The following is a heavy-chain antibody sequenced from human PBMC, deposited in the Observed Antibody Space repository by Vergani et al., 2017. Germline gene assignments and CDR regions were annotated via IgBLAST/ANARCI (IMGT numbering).Heavy chain of an antibody. V-gene: IGHV1-24*01. CDR1: GGTFSSYA. CDR3: ATDPTSGWYGVSDY. CDR2: FDPEDGET. J-gene: IGHJ4*02. D-gene: IGHD6-19*01. Sequence: QVQLVQSGAEVKKPGSSVKVSCKASGGTFSSYAISWVRQAPGQGLEWMGGFDPEDGETIYAQKFQGRVTMTEDTSTDTAYMELSSLRSEDTAVYYCATDPTSGWYGVSDYWGQGTLVTVSS.